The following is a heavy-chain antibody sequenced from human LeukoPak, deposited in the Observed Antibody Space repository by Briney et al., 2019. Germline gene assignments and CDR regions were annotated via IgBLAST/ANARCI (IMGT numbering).Heavy chain of an antibody. Sequence: GGSLRLSCAASGFTFNTYWMHWVRQAPGKGLVWVSSINADGSSTSYADSMKGRFTISRDNAKNTLYLQMNSLRAEDTAVYYCARVPRGSYSFDYWGQGTLVTVSS. J-gene: IGHJ4*02. D-gene: IGHD1-26*01. CDR3: ARVPRGSYSFDY. V-gene: IGHV3-74*01. CDR1: GFTFNTYW. CDR2: INADGSST.